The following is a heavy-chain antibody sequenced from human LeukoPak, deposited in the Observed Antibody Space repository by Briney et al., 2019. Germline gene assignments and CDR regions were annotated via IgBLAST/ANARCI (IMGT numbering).Heavy chain of an antibody. D-gene: IGHD3-10*01. J-gene: IGHJ4*02. CDR3: ARDSAIGPFDY. CDR2: IYYSGST. CDR1: GGSISSYY. V-gene: IGHV4-59*01. Sequence: SETLSLTCTVSGGSISSYYWSWIRQPPGKGLEWIGYIYYSGSTNYNPSLKSRVTISVDTSKNQFSLKLSSVTAADTAVYYCARDSAIGPFDYWGQGTLVTVSS.